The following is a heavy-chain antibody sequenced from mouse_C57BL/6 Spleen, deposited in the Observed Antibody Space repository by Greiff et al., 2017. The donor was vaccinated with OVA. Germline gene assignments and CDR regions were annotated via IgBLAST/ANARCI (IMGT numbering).Heavy chain of an antibody. Sequence: VQVVESGAELAKPGASVKLSCKASGYTFTSYWMHWVKQRPGQGLEWIGYINPSSGYTKYNEKFKDKATLTADKSSSTAYMQLSSLTYEDSAVYYCARSMGWDGYYLMDYWGQGTSVTVSS. CDR3: ARSMGWDGYYLMDY. J-gene: IGHJ4*01. V-gene: IGHV1-7*01. CDR2: INPSSGYT. D-gene: IGHD2-3*01. CDR1: GYTFTSYW.